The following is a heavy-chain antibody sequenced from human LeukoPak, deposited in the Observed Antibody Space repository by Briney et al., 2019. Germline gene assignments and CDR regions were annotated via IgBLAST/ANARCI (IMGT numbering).Heavy chain of an antibody. CDR1: GGSISSYY. J-gene: IGHJ3*02. V-gene: IGHV4-4*07. CDR2: IYTSGST. Sequence: SETLSLTCTVSGGSISSYYWSWIRQPAGKGLEWIGRIYTSGSTNYNPSLKSRVTMSVDTSKNQFSLKLSSVTAADTAVYYCARVKPGLSTTVTTSGAFDIWGQGTMVTVSS. D-gene: IGHD4-17*01. CDR3: ARVKPGLSTTVTTSGAFDI.